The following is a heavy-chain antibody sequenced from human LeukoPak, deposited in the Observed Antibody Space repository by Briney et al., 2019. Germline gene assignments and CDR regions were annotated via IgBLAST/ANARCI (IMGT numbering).Heavy chain of an antibody. CDR2: MYYSGST. V-gene: IGHV4-39*07. J-gene: IGHJ4*02. Sequence: EASETLSLTCTVSGGSISSSRYYWGWIRQPPGKGLEWIGSMYYSGSTYYNPSLKSRVTISVDTSKNQFSLKLSPVTAADTAVYYCARGNIVATYFDYWGQGTLVTVSS. CDR1: GGSISSSRYY. D-gene: IGHD5-12*01. CDR3: ARGNIVATYFDY.